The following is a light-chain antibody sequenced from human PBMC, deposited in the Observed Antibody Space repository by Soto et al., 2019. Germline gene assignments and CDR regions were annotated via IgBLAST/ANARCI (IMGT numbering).Light chain of an antibody. Sequence: EIVLTRSPAALSLSPGERATLSCRASQSIGTYLVWYQQKPGQAPRLLIYDASNRATGIPVRFSGSGSGTDFTLTISSLEPEDFAVYYCQQRGSFPLTFGGGTKVDIK. V-gene: IGKV3-11*01. CDR3: QQRGSFPLT. CDR1: QSIGTY. J-gene: IGKJ4*01. CDR2: DAS.